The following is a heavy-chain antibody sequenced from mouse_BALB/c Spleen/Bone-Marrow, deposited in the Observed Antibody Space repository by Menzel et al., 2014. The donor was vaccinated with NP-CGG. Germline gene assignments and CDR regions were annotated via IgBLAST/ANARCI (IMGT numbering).Heavy chain of an antibody. D-gene: IGHD2-1*01. Sequence: VQLQQSGPELVKPGASVQISCKASGYSFPVYHMNWVKQSDGKSLEWLGNIDPHYGGTSYNQKFKDKATLTVDKSSNAAYMQVKSLTYEDSAIYYCASYGNSFGYWGQGTLVTVSA. CDR3: ASYGNSFGY. V-gene: IGHV1-39*01. CDR1: GYSFPVYH. CDR2: IDPHYGGT. J-gene: IGHJ3*01.